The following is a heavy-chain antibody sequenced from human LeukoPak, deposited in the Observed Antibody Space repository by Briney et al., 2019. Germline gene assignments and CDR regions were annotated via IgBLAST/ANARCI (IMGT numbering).Heavy chain of an antibody. J-gene: IGHJ4*02. Sequence: GRSLRLSCAASGFTFSSYAMHWVRQAPGKGLEWVAAISYDGSNKYSADSVKGRFTISRDNSKNTLYLQMNSLRADDTAVYYCARLLKAYGDYYGFDYWGQGTLVTVSS. V-gene: IGHV3-30*04. CDR1: GFTFSSYA. D-gene: IGHD4-17*01. CDR2: ISYDGSNK. CDR3: ARLLKAYGDYYGFDY.